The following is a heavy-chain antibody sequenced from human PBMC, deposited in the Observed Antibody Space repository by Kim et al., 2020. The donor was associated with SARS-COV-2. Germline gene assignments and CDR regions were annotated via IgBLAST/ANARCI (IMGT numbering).Heavy chain of an antibody. CDR1: GFTFDDYA. Sequence: GGSLRLSCAASGFTFDDYAMHWVRQAPGKGLEWVSGISWNSGSIGYADSVKGRFTISRDNAKNSLYLQMNSLRAEDTALYYCAIGGVWWGQGTLVTVSS. CDR2: ISWNSGSI. J-gene: IGHJ4*02. V-gene: IGHV3-9*01. D-gene: IGHD2-8*01. CDR3: AIGGVW.